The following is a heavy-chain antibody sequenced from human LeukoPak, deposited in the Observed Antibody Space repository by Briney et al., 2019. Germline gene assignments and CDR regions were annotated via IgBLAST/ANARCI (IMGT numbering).Heavy chain of an antibody. D-gene: IGHD6-13*01. J-gene: IGHJ4*02. Sequence: PSETLSLTCTVSGGSISSYYWSWIRQPPGKGLEWIGYIYYSGSTNYNPSLKSRVTILVDTSKNQFSLKLSSVTAADTAVYYCARSRRAAAGTSTFDYWGQGTLVTVSS. V-gene: IGHV4-59*01. CDR2: IYYSGST. CDR1: GGSISSYY. CDR3: ARSRRAAAGTSTFDY.